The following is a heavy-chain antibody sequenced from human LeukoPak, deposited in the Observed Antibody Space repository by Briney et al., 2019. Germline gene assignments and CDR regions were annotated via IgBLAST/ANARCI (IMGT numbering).Heavy chain of an antibody. CDR3: ARQGGYSGYDATDY. J-gene: IGHJ4*02. D-gene: IGHD5-12*01. CDR1: GGSISSYY. V-gene: IGHV4-4*07. Sequence: SETLSLTCTVSGGSISSYYWSWIRQPAGKGLEWIGRIYTSGTTNYNPSLKSRVTMSVDTSKNQFSLKLSSVTAADTAVYYCARQGGYSGYDATDYWGQGTLVTVSS. CDR2: IYTSGTT.